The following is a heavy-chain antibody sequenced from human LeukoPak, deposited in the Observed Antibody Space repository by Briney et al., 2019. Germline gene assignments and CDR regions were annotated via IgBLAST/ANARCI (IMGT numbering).Heavy chain of an antibody. J-gene: IGHJ4*02. V-gene: IGHV4-34*01. D-gene: IGHD6-13*01. CDR2: INHSGST. CDR3: AREVVAAPGTVDY. Sequence: SETLSLTCAVYGGSFSGYYWSWIRQPPGKGLEWIGEINHSGSTNYNPSLKSRVTISVDTSKNQFSLKLTSVTAADTAVYYCAREVVAAPGTVDYWGQGTLVTVSS. CDR1: GGSFSGYY.